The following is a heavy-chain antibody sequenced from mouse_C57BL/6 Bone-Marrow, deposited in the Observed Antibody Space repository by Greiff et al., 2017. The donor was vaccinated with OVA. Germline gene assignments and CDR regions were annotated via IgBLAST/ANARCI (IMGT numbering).Heavy chain of an antibody. CDR2: IWTGGGT. D-gene: IGHD2-1*01. Sequence: VQLQESGPGLVAPSQSLSITCTVSGFSLTSYAISWVRQPPGKGLEWLGVIWTGGGTNYNSALKSRLSISKDNSKSQVFLKMNSLQTDDTARYYCARNDDGLWYNWYFDVWGTGTTVTVSS. V-gene: IGHV2-9-1*01. J-gene: IGHJ1*03. CDR3: ARNDDGLWYNWYFDV. CDR1: GFSLTSYA.